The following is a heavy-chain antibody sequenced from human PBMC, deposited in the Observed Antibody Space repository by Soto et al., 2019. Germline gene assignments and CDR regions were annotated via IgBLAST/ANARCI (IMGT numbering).Heavy chain of an antibody. D-gene: IGHD7-27*01. CDR1: GDSVSRNSAA. J-gene: IGHJ4*02. Sequence: SQTLSLSCVISGDSVSRNSAAWYWIRQSPSRGLEWLGRTYYRSKWYNDYAVSVKSRITINPDTSKKQVSLQLIYVTPEDTAVYYGARGANWDLDYWRQGTLVTVTS. CDR3: ARGANWDLDY. CDR2: TYYRSKWYN. V-gene: IGHV6-1*01.